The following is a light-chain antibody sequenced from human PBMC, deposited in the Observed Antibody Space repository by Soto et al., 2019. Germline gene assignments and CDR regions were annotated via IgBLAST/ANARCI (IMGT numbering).Light chain of an antibody. CDR1: STDVGSYSY. Sequence: QSALTQPRSVSGSPGQSVTISCTGTSTDVGSYSYVSWYQQDPGKAPKLLIYDVSERPSGVPDRFSGSKSDNTASLTISGLTSEDEADYYCEAWDETLDGLYVFGTGTKLTVL. CDR2: DVS. J-gene: IGLJ1*01. V-gene: IGLV2-11*01. CDR3: EAWDETLDGLYV.